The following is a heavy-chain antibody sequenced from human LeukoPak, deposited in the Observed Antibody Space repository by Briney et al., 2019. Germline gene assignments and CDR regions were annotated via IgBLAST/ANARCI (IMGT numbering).Heavy chain of an antibody. Sequence: GGSLRLSCGASGLTFSSYAMTWVRQAPGKGLEWVSAISGSAGSTYYADSVKGRFTISRDNSKNTLYLQMDSLTAEDTAVYHCAKDLTGAYCSDYWGQGTLVTVSS. D-gene: IGHD3-9*01. CDR1: GLTFSSYA. V-gene: IGHV3-23*01. CDR2: ISGSAGST. J-gene: IGHJ4*02. CDR3: AKDLTGAYCSDY.